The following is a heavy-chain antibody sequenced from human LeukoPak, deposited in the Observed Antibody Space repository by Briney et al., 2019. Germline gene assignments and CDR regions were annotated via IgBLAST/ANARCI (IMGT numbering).Heavy chain of an antibody. CDR3: ARAIFGVVPDSAYYYYMDV. V-gene: IGHV1-46*01. Sequence: GASVKVSCKASGYTFTSYYMHWVRQAPGQGLEWMGIINPSGGSTSYAQKFQGRVTMTRDMSTSTAYMELSSLRSEDTAVYYCARAIFGVVPDSAYYYYMDVWGKGTTVTVSS. J-gene: IGHJ6*03. D-gene: IGHD3-3*01. CDR2: INPSGGST. CDR1: GYTFTSYY.